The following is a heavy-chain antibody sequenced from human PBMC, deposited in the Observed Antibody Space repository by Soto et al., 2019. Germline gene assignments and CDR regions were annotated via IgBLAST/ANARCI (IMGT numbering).Heavy chain of an antibody. Sequence: GASAKVSCKASGYTFTGYYMHWVRQAPGQGLEWMGWINPNSGGTNYAQKFQGWVTMTRDTSISTAYMELSRLRSDDTAVYYCARAPTVVVPAAPTGWFDPWGQGTLVTVSS. J-gene: IGHJ5*02. V-gene: IGHV1-2*04. CDR3: ARAPTVVVPAAPTGWFDP. CDR2: INPNSGGT. D-gene: IGHD2-2*01. CDR1: GYTFTGYY.